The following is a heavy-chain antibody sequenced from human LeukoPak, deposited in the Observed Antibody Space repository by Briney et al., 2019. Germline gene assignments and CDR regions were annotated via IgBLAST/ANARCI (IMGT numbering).Heavy chain of an antibody. CDR3: ARDPGAVTYYYYYYMDV. CDR2: INPNSGDT. V-gene: IGHV1-2*02. Sequence: GASVKVSCKASGYTFTGFYMHWVRQAPGQGLEWMGWINPNSGDTNYVQKFQGRVTMTRDMSTSTVYMELSSLRSEDTAVYYCARDPGAVTYYYYYYMDVWGKGTTVTVSS. J-gene: IGHJ6*03. D-gene: IGHD4-17*01. CDR1: GYTFTGFY.